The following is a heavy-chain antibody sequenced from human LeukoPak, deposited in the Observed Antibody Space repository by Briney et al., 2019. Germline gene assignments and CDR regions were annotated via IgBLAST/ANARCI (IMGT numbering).Heavy chain of an antibody. V-gene: IGHV1-18*01. CDR1: GYTFTSYG. J-gene: IGHJ4*02. CDR3: ARDPNLLYYYDSSGYYLLNSYFDY. Sequence: GASVKVSCKASGYTFTSYGISWVRQAPGQGLEWMGWISAYNGNTNYAQKLQGRVTMTTDTSTSTAYMELRSLRSDDTAVYYCARDPNLLYYYDSSGYYLLNSYFDYWGQGTLVTVSS. CDR2: ISAYNGNT. D-gene: IGHD3-22*01.